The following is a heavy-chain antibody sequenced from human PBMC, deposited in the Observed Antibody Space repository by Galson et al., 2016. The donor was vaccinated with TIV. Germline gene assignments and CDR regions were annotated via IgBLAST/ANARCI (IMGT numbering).Heavy chain of an antibody. V-gene: IGHV3-21*01. Sequence: SLRLSCAASGFTFSSFSMNWVRQAPGKGLEWVSSISSSSSYIYHADSVKGRFTISRDNAKNSLYLQVNSLRAEDTAVYYCARDGVGATFDYWGQGTLVTVSS. CDR2: ISSSSSYI. J-gene: IGHJ4*02. CDR1: GFTFSSFS. CDR3: ARDGVGATFDY. D-gene: IGHD1-26*01.